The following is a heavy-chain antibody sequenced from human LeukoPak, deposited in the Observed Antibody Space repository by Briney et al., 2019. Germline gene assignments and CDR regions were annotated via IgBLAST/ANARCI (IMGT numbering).Heavy chain of an antibody. J-gene: IGHJ4*02. Sequence: GGSLRLSCAASGFTFSSHWMSWVRQAPGKGLEWVADINKNGGDQYYGDSVKGRFTISRDNTKNSLYLQMNSLRAEDTAMYYCTTYYDSGPSKDWGRGTLVTVSS. CDR3: TTYYDSGPSKD. V-gene: IGHV3-7*05. CDR1: GFTFSSHW. D-gene: IGHD3-22*01. CDR2: INKNGGDQ.